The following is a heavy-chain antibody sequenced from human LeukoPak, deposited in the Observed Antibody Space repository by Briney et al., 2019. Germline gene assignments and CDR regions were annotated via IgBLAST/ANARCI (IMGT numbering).Heavy chain of an antibody. J-gene: IGHJ4*02. V-gene: IGHV3-48*02. D-gene: IGHD1-7*01. Sequence: GGSLRLSCAASGFTFTSYWMDWVRQAPGKGLEWVSYISSSGSATYYADSVKGRFTISRDNAKNSLYLQMGSLRDEDTAVYYCARELGVAAGTVDYWGQGTLVTVSS. CDR2: ISSSGSAT. CDR1: GFTFTSYW. CDR3: ARELGVAAGTVDY.